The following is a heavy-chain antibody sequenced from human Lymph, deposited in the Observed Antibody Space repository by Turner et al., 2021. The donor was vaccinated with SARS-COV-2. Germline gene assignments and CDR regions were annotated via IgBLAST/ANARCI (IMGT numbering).Heavy chain of an antibody. CDR2: ITFTSSYI. V-gene: IGHV3-21*01. CDR1: GFTFSSYS. CDR3: ARGPPDFPYYFDY. D-gene: IGHD2-21*02. Sequence: EVQLVESGGGLVTPGGSLRLSCAASGFTFSSYSMHWVRQAPGKGLEGVSSITFTSSYIDYADSVKVRFTISRYNAKNSLYLQMNSLRAEDTAVYYCARGPPDFPYYFDYWGQGTLVTVSS. J-gene: IGHJ4*02.